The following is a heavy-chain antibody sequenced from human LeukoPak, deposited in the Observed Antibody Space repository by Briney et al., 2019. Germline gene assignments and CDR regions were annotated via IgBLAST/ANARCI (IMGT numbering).Heavy chain of an antibody. J-gene: IGHJ4*02. CDR2: MNPISGNT. V-gene: IGHV1-8*01. D-gene: IGHD3-22*01. Sequence: ASVKVSCKASGYTFTSYDINWVRQATGQGLEWMGWMNPISGNTGSAQKFQGRVSMTRNNPIGTAYMELSSLRSEDTAVYYCARMGYDSSGYYLHDYWGQGTLVTVSS. CDR3: ARMGYDSSGYYLHDY. CDR1: GYTFTSYD.